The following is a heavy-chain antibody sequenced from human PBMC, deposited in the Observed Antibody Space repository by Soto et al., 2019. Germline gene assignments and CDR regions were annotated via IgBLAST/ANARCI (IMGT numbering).Heavy chain of an antibody. V-gene: IGHV3-30*18. CDR2: ISYDGNNK. CDR1: GFTFKSYG. D-gene: IGHD1-1*01. Sequence: VQLVESGGGVVQPGRSLRLSCAASGFTFKSYGKHWVRQAPGKGLEWVAVISYDGNNKYYADSVKGRFTISRDIPKNTLYLQLNILRAEDTAVYYCAKEGLYKTLDYWGQGTLVTVSS. CDR3: AKEGLYKTLDY. J-gene: IGHJ4*02.